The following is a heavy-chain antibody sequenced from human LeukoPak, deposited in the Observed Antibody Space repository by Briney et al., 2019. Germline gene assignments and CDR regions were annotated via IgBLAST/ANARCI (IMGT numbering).Heavy chain of an antibody. J-gene: IGHJ3*02. D-gene: IGHD1-14*01. Sequence: SETLSLTCTVSDASISGHYLTWIRRPPGKGLEWIGYISYIGSTNYNPSLKSRVTISVDTSKNLFSLRLRSVTAADTAVYYCARDQISINALDMWGQGTMVTVSS. CDR1: DASISGHY. CDR3: ARDQISINALDM. CDR2: ISYIGST. V-gene: IGHV4-59*11.